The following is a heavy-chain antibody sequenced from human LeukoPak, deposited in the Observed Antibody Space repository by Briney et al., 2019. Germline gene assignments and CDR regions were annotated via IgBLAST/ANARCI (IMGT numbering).Heavy chain of an antibody. CDR2: IKQDGSEI. CDR1: GFTFSSYW. CDR3: ARERADIVLMVYAPSLDY. Sequence: GGSLRLPCAASGFTFSSYWMTWVRQAPGKGLEWVANIKQDGSEIYYVDSVKGRFTISGDNAKNPLYLQMNSLRAEDTAVYYCARERADIVLMVYAPSLDYWGQGTLVTVSS. J-gene: IGHJ4*02. D-gene: IGHD2-8*01. V-gene: IGHV3-7*01.